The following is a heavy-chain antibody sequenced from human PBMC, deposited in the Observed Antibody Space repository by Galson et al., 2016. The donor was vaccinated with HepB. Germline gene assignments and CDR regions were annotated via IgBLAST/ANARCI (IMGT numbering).Heavy chain of an antibody. Sequence: CAISGDSVSSNSAAWTWIRQSPLRGLEWLGGTYYRSKWYNDYAVSVKSRISIHPDTSKNQFSLRLNSVTPEDTAVYYCARVRCSTFRCQNWFDPWGQGTLVTVSS. CDR2: TYYRSKWYN. J-gene: IGHJ5*02. V-gene: IGHV6-1*01. D-gene: IGHD2/OR15-2a*01. CDR1: GDSVSSNSAA. CDR3: ARVRCSTFRCQNWFDP.